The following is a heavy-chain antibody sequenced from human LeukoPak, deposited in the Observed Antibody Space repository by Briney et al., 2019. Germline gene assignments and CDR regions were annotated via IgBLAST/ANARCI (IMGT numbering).Heavy chain of an antibody. J-gene: IGHJ4*02. CDR3: ARVLLSNYYDKGYYLDY. D-gene: IGHD3-22*01. Sequence: SETLSLTCTVSGGSISSYYWSWIRQPPGKGLEWIGYIYYSGSTNYNPSLKSRVTISVDTSKNQFSLKLSSVTAADTAVYYCARVLLSNYYDKGYYLDYWGQGTLVTVSS. CDR1: GGSISSYY. V-gene: IGHV4-59*01. CDR2: IYYSGST.